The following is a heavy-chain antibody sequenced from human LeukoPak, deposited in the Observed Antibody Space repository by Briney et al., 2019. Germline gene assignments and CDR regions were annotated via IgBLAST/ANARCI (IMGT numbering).Heavy chain of an antibody. CDR3: ARLLYYDGSGSYWYFDY. CDR1: GGTFSSYA. Sequence: ASVTVSCKASGGTFSSYAISWVRQAPGQGLEWMGGIIPIFGTANYAQKFQGRVTITADESTSTAYMELSSLRSEDTAVHYCARLLYYDGSGSYWYFDYWGQGTLVTVSS. CDR2: IIPIFGTA. V-gene: IGHV1-69*13. D-gene: IGHD3-10*01. J-gene: IGHJ4*02.